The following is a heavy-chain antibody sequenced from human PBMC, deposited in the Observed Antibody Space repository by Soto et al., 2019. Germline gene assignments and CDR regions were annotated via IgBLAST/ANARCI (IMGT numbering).Heavy chain of an antibody. V-gene: IGHV1-18*04. CDR3: ASEVYYYDSSGYPTKDAFDI. J-gene: IGHJ3*02. D-gene: IGHD3-22*01. CDR2: ISAYNGNT. Sequence: ASVKVSCKASGYTFTSYGISWVRQAPGQGLEWMGWISAYNGNTNYAQKLQGRVTMTTDTSTSTAYMELRSLRSDDTAVYYCASEVYYYDSSGYPTKDAFDIWGQGTRVTVS. CDR1: GYTFTSYG.